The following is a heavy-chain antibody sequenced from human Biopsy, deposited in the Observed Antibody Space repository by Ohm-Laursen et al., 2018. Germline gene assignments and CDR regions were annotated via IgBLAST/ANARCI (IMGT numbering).Heavy chain of an antibody. CDR2: MIPSSGKT. CDR1: GYSFRTYD. Sequence: ASVKVSCKASGYSFRTYDVNWVRQARGQGLEWMGWMIPSSGKTGYAQRFQGRVTLTMHTSISTAYMELSGLRSEDMAVYFCARGYSRRVSIFEASIYWFDTWGQGTLVTVSS. J-gene: IGHJ5*02. V-gene: IGHV1-8*01. CDR3: ARGYSRRVSIFEASIYWFDT. D-gene: IGHD6-6*01.